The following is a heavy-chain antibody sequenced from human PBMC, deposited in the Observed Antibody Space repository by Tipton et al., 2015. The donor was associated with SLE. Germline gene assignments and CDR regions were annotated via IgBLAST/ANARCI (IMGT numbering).Heavy chain of an antibody. V-gene: IGHV4-39*07. D-gene: IGHD6-6*01. CDR2: IYYTGSA. CDR1: GDSISTSDYY. CDR3: ARGGHSSSPNYFDY. Sequence: TLSLTCTLSGDSISTSDYYWGWIRQSPGKGLEWIGTIYYTGSAYYNPSLRSRVTISVDTSKNQFSLKLSSVTAADTAVYYCARGGHSSSPNYFDYWGQGTRVTVSS. J-gene: IGHJ4*02.